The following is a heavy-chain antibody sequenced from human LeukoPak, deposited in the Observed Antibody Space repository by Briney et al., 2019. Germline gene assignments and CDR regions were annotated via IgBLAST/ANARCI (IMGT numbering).Heavy chain of an antibody. CDR1: GFTFSIYA. J-gene: IGHJ4*02. Sequence: PGGSLRLSCAASGFTFSIYAMTWVRQAPGKGLEWVSAISSGGGSTYYAASVKGRSTISRDNSKNTVYLQMNSLRDEDTAVYYCAILDYYDTSGPDYWGQGTLVTVSS. CDR2: ISSGGGST. CDR3: AILDYYDTSGPDY. D-gene: IGHD3-22*01. V-gene: IGHV3-23*01.